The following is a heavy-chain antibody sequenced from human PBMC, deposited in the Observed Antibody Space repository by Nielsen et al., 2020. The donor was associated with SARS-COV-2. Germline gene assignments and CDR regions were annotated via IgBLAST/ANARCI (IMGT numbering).Heavy chain of an antibody. V-gene: IGHV1-46*01. CDR2: INPSGGST. D-gene: IGHD3-9*01. J-gene: IGHJ3*02. CDR3: ARGSYYDILTGSTLGAFDI. CDR1: GYTFTSYY. Sequence: GESLKISCKASGYTFTSYYMHWVRQAPGQGLEWMGIINPSGGSTSYAQKFQGRVTMTRDTSTSTVYMELSSLRSEDTAVYYCARGSYYDILTGSTLGAFDIWGQGTMVTVSS.